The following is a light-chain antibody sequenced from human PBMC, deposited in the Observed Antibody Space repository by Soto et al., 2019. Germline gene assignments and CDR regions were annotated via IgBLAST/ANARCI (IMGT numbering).Light chain of an antibody. CDR1: SSDVCGYDY. CDR3: SSCTSSNTYVL. V-gene: IGLV2-14*03. J-gene: IGLJ2*01. CDR2: DVN. Sequence: QPVLTQPASVSGSPGQSITISCTGTSSDVCGYDYVSWYQHHPGKAPKLMIYDVNNRPSGVSNRFSGSKSGNTASLTISGLQAEDEADYYCSSCTSSNTYVLFGGGTKLTVL.